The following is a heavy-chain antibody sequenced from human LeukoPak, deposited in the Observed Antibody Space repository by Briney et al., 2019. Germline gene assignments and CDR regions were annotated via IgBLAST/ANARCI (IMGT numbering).Heavy chain of an antibody. CDR3: ARDPTGPQRWLQSHTNWFDP. CDR2: ISSSSSTI. D-gene: IGHD5-24*01. CDR1: GFTFSSYS. Sequence: GGSLRLSCAASGFTFSSYSMNWVRQAPGKGLEWVSYISSSSSTIYYADSVKGRFTISRDNAKNSLYLQMNSLRDEDTAVYYCARDPTGPQRWLQSHTNWFDPWGQGTLVTVSS. J-gene: IGHJ5*02. V-gene: IGHV3-48*02.